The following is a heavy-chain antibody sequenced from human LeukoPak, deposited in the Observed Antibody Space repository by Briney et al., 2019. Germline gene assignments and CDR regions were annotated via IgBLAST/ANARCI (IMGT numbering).Heavy chain of an antibody. J-gene: IGHJ5*02. V-gene: IGHV4-34*01. CDR1: GGSFSGYY. Sequence: SETLSLTCAVYGGSFSGYYWSWIRQPPGKGLEWIGEINHSGSTNYNPSLKSRVTISVDTSKNQLSLKLSSVTAADTAVYYCARGVLYDFWSGLRGWFDPWGQGTLVTVSS. CDR2: INHSGST. D-gene: IGHD3-3*01. CDR3: ARGVLYDFWSGLRGWFDP.